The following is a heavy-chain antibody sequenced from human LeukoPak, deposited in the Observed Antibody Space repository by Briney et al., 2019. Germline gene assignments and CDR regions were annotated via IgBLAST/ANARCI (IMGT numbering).Heavy chain of an antibody. D-gene: IGHD6-19*01. CDR1: GGSISSSSCY. CDR3: ARLEQWLVPGGYCDL. J-gene: IGHJ4*02. CDR2: IYYSGCT. V-gene: IGHV4-39*01. Sequence: SETLSLTCTVSGGSISSSSCYWGWIRQPPGKGLEWIASIYYSGCTYYTQSLKSRVPISADTSKNQFSMRLSSVTAAGTAVYYCARLEQWLVPGGYCDLWGQGTLVSVSS.